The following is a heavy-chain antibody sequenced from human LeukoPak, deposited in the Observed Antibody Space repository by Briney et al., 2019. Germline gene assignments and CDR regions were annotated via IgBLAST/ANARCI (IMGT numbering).Heavy chain of an antibody. V-gene: IGHV1-69*13. J-gene: IGHJ4*02. CDR2: IIPIFGTA. D-gene: IGHD3-3*01. CDR1: GGTFSSYA. Sequence: SVKVSCKASGGTFSSYAISWVRQAPGQGLEWMGGIIPIFGTANYAQKFQGRVTITADESTSTAYMELSSLRSEDTAVYYCASPLSPPYYDFWSGYPFDYWGQGTLVTVSS. CDR3: ASPLSPPYYDFWSGYPFDY.